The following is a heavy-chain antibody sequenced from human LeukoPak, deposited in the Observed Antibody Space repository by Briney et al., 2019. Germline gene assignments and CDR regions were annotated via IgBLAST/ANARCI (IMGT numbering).Heavy chain of an antibody. CDR2: IRNKANSYIT. D-gene: IGHD3-16*01. CDR3: AKDRGGGFFDY. J-gene: IGHJ4*02. CDR1: GFSFSDHY. V-gene: IGHV3-72*01. Sequence: GGSLRLSCAASGFSFSDHYMNWVRQAPGKGLDWVARIRNKANSYITEYAAPVRGRFTISRDDSKNSLYLQMTSLKTEDTAVYYCAKDRGGGFFDYWGQGALVTVSS.